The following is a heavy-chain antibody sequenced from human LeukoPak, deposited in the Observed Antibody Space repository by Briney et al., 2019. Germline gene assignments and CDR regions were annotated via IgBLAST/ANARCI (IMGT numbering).Heavy chain of an antibody. Sequence: GGSLRLSCAASGFTFSSYEMNWVRQAPGKGLEWVSYISGSGSTIYYADSVKGRFTISRDNAKTSLYLQMNSLRAEDTAVYCCAELGITMIGGVWGKGTTVTISS. CDR2: ISGSGSTI. V-gene: IGHV3-48*03. J-gene: IGHJ6*04. CDR3: AELGITMIGGV. D-gene: IGHD3-10*02. CDR1: GFTFSSYE.